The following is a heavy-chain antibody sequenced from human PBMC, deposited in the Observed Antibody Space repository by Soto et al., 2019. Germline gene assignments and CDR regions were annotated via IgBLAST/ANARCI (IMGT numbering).Heavy chain of an antibody. V-gene: IGHV3-23*01. CDR2: ISSTGRRT. D-gene: IGHD6-6*01. CDR3: AKGAIAARAGKWFNP. CDR1: GFNFANYA. Sequence: EVQLLESGGGLVQPGGSLRLSCGSSGFNFANYAMGWVRQAPGKGLEWVSGISSTGRRTYYADSVRGRFTISRDNSGNTVHLQMSSLRAEDTATYYCAKGAIAARAGKWFNPWGQGTLVTVSS. J-gene: IGHJ5*02.